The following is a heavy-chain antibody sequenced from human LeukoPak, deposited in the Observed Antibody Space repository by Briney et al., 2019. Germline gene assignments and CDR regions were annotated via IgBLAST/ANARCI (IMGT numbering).Heavy chain of an antibody. CDR2: INHRGST. CDR3: ARWSWSYYFDY. Sequence: SETLSLTCAVYGGSFSGHYWTWIRQPPGKGLEWIGEINHRGSTNYNASLKSRVTMSVDTSKNQFSLKLSSVTAADTAVYYCARWSWSYYFDYWGQGTLVTVSS. J-gene: IGHJ4*02. V-gene: IGHV4-34*01. D-gene: IGHD1-26*01. CDR1: GGSFSGHY.